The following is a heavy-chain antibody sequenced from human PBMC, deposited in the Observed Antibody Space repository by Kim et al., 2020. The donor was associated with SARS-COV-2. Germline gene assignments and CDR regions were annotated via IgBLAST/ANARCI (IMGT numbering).Heavy chain of an antibody. CDR3: AKGGGNVAGGDYFDY. V-gene: IGHV3-23*01. Sequence: GGSLRLSCAASGFTFSSYAMNWVRQAPGKGLEWVSVISGTGVTTYYADSVKGRFTISRDNSKNTLYLQMNSLRAEDTAVYYCAKGGGNVAGGDYFDYWGQGTLVTVSS. CDR2: ISGTGVTT. D-gene: IGHD6-19*01. CDR1: GFTFSSYA. J-gene: IGHJ4*02.